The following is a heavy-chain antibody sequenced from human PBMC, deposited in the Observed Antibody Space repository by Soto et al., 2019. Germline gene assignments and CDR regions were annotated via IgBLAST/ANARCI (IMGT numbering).Heavy chain of an antibody. D-gene: IGHD1-20*01. CDR2: VHYSGRI. V-gene: IGHV4-31*03. CDR3: VRGPDLYKCDF. CDR1: GDSINNGNYY. Sequence: QVQLQESGPGPVKPSQTLSLTCTVSGDSINNGNYYWTWIRQHPGKGLEWIGHVHYSGRIYYNPSLTSRVTMSVDTSKNQVSLELSSVTVADTAVYYCVRGPDLYKCDFWGQGTLGTVSS. J-gene: IGHJ4*02.